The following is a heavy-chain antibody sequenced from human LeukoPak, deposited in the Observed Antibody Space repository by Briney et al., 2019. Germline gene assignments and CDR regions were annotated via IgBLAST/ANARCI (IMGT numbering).Heavy chain of an antibody. CDR1: GFTVSSNY. V-gene: IGHV3-53*05. J-gene: IGHJ4*02. D-gene: IGHD4-17*01. CDR2: IYSGGST. Sequence: PGGSLRLSCAASGFTVSSNYMSWVRQAPGKGLEWVSVIYSGGSTYYADSVKGRFTISRDNSKNSLYLQMNSLRTEDTALYYCAKDMTTVTYEVGLSLDYWGQGTLVTVSS. CDR3: AKDMTTVTYEVGLSLDY.